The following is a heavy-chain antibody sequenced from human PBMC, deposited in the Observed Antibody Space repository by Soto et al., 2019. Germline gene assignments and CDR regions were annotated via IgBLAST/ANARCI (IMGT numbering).Heavy chain of an antibody. V-gene: IGHV4-30-2*01. Sequence: QLQLQESGSGLVKPSQTLSLTCAVSGGSISSGGYSWSWIRQPPGTGLEWIGYIYHSGSPYYNPSLKSRGTISVDRAKNQFSLKLSSVTAADTAVYYCAAVGGLPRYYWGQGTLVTVSS. D-gene: IGHD5-12*01. CDR1: GGSISSGGYS. CDR3: AAVGGLPRYY. CDR2: IYHSGSP. J-gene: IGHJ4*02.